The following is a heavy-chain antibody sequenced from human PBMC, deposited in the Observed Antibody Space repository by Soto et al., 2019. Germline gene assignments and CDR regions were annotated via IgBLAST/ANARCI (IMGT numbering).Heavy chain of an antibody. V-gene: IGHV3-15*01. J-gene: IGHJ4*01. CDR1: GVAFRKAW. D-gene: IGHD3-9*01. CDR3: TTAMYDILTGYYGGIAVY. CDR2: IKNKNDGGAT. Sequence: GGSRRLSRSSTGVAFRKAWGRRVPPAPGKGLEWVGRIKNKNDGGATDYAAPVKGKFTISRDDSKNTLYLQMNSLKTEDTAVYYCTTAMYDILTGYYGGIAVYWGHGTLVTVSS.